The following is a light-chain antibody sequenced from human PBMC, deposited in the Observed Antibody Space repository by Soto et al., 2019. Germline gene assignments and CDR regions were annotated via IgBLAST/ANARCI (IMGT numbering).Light chain of an antibody. CDR2: EVS. CDR3: PSYTSSGTYV. Sequence: QSVLTQPASVSGSPGQSITISCTGTSSDVGNYKYVSWYQQHPGKAPKLIIYEVSNRPSGVSDRFSGSKSGNTASLTISGLQAEDETDYYCPSYTSSGTYVFGTGTKLTVL. V-gene: IGLV2-14*01. J-gene: IGLJ1*01. CDR1: SSDVGNYKY.